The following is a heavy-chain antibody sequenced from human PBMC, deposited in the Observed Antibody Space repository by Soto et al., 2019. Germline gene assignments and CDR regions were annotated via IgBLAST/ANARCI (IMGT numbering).Heavy chain of an antibody. D-gene: IGHD2-2*01. CDR3: ARGRVEDIVVVPAPARYYYGMDV. CDR2: ISSSSSTI. V-gene: IGHV3-48*02. J-gene: IGHJ6*02. Sequence: PGGSLRLSCAASGFTFSSYSMNWVRQAPGKGLEWVSYISSSSSTIYYADSVKGRFTISRDNAKDSLYLQMNSLRDEDTAAYYCARGRVEDIVVVPAPARYYYGMDVWGQGTTVTVSS. CDR1: GFTFSSYS.